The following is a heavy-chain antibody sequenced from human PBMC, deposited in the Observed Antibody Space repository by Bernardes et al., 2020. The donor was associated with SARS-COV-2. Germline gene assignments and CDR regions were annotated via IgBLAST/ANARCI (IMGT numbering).Heavy chain of an antibody. J-gene: IGHJ6*02. CDR3: ARVNCGGDCYPYYYYGMDV. CDR2: ISAYNGNT. CDR1: GYTFTSYV. Sequence: ASVKVSCKASGYTFTSYVISWVRQAPGQGLEWMGWISAYNGNTNYAQKLQGRVTMTTDTSTSTAYMELRSLRSDDTAVYYCARVNCGGDCYPYYYYGMDVWGQGTTVTVSS. V-gene: IGHV1-18*01. D-gene: IGHD2-21*02.